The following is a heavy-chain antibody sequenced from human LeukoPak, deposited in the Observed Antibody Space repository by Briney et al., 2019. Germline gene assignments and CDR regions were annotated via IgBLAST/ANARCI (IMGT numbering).Heavy chain of an antibody. J-gene: IGHJ4*02. CDR1: GFTVSSNY. Sequence: GGSLRPSCKVSGFTVSSNYMSWVRQAPGKGLEWVSIIYSGGYTHYADSVKGRFAISRDSPKNPLYLQMNSLRAEDTAVYYCARGIDYWGQGTLVTVSS. CDR3: ARGIDY. CDR2: IYSGGYT. V-gene: IGHV3-66*02.